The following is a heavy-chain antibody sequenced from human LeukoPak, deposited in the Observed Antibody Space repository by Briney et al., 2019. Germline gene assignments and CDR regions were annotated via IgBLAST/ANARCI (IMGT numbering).Heavy chain of an antibody. D-gene: IGHD2-15*01. V-gene: IGHV5-51*01. CDR1: GYSFSSYW. CDR3: ARLYCSGGSCFDS. CDR2: IHPGDSDT. Sequence: HWESLQISCKGSGYSFSSYWIAWVRQMPGKGLEWMGIIHPGDSDTRYSPSFQGEVTISADKSISTAYLQWSSLKASDTAMYYCARLYCSGGSCFDSWGQATLVTVSS. J-gene: IGHJ5*01.